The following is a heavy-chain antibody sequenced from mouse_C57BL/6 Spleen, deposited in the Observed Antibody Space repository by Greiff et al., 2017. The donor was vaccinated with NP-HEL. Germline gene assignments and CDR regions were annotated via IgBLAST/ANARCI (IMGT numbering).Heavy chain of an antibody. V-gene: IGHV1-22*01. CDR2: INPNNGGT. CDR3: AMGLDGYLFAY. D-gene: IGHD2-3*01. CDR1: GYTFTDYN. J-gene: IGHJ3*01. Sequence: EVKLQESGPELVKPGASVKMSCKASGYTFTDYNMHWVKQSHGKSLEWIGYINPNNGGTSYNQKFKGKATLTVNKSSSTAYMELRSLTSEDSAVYYCAMGLDGYLFAYWGQGTLVTVSA.